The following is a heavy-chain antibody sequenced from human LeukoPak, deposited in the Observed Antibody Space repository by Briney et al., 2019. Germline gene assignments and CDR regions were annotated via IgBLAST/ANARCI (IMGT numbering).Heavy chain of an antibody. CDR2: IKQDGSEK. V-gene: IGHV3-7*01. J-gene: IGHJ3*02. CDR3: ARLLYGDWDAFDI. Sequence: GGSLRLSCAASGFTFSSYWMSWVRQAPGKGLEWVANIKQDGSEKYYVDSVKGRFTISRDNAKNSLYLQMNSLRAEDTAVYYCARLLYGDWDAFDIWGQGTMVTVSS. CDR1: GFTFSSYW. D-gene: IGHD2-2*02.